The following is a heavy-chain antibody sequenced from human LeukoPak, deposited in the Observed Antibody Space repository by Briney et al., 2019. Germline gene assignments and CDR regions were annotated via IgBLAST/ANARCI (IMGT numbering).Heavy chain of an antibody. Sequence: GESLKFSCKGSGYTFTTYWIVWVRQMPGKGLEWMGIIYPGDSDTRYSPPFQGQVTISADKSINTAYLQWSSLKASDTAMYYCARHNREYASDSPLDYWGQGTLVTVSS. CDR3: ARHNREYASDSPLDY. D-gene: IGHD1-14*01. CDR1: GYTFTTYW. V-gene: IGHV5-51*01. J-gene: IGHJ4*02. CDR2: IYPGDSDT.